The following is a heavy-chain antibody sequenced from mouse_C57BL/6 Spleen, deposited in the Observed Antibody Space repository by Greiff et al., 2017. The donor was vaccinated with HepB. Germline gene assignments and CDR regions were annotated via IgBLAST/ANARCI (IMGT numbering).Heavy chain of an antibody. Sequence: VQLQQSGVELVRPGASVKLSCKASGYTFTDYYINWVKQRPGQGLEWIARIYPGSGNTYYNEKFKGKATLTAEKSSSTAYMQLSSLTSEDSAVYFCARQLRPFDYWGQGTTLTVSS. CDR2: IYPGSGNT. CDR3: ARQLRPFDY. J-gene: IGHJ2*01. CDR1: GYTFTDYY. D-gene: IGHD3-2*02. V-gene: IGHV1-76*01.